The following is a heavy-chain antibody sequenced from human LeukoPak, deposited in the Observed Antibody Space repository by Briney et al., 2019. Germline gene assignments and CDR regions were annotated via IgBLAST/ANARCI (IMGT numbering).Heavy chain of an antibody. D-gene: IGHD3-10*01. J-gene: IGHJ1*01. CDR1: GFTFTYAY. V-gene: IGHV3-15*01. Sequence: GGSLRLSCAASGFTFTYAYMSWVRQAPGRGLEWVGCIKSKTDGGTTDYAAPVKGRFTISRDDSNKTLHLQMNSLKTEDTGVYYCTTDAPYYGSGSYFSDFQHWGQGTLVTVSS. CDR3: TTDAPYYGSGSYFSDFQH. CDR2: IKSKTDGGTT.